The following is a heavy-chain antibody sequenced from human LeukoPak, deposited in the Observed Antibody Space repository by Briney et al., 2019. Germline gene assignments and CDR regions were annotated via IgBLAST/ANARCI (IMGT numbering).Heavy chain of an antibody. D-gene: IGHD3-10*01. CDR2: ISSSGST. CDR3: ARVRYGSGSLYYYYYYMDV. CDR1: GDSISSGDYY. J-gene: IGHJ6*03. V-gene: IGHV4-61*02. Sequence: SETLSLTCTVSGDSISSGDYYWSWIRQPAGKGLEWIGRISSSGSTNYNPSLKRRVTISVDTSKNQFSLKLSSVTAADTAVYFCARVRYGSGSLYYYYYYMDVWGKGTTVTISS.